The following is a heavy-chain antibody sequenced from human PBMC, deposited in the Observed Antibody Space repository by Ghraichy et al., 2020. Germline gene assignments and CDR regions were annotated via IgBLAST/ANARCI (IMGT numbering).Heavy chain of an antibody. J-gene: IGHJ4*02. CDR1: GFNFSTCW. CDR2: IKEDGSQK. CDR3: ARDVGSGWFDF. V-gene: IGHV3-7*03. Sequence: SCAASGFNFSTCWMSWVRQAPGKGLEWVANIKEDGSQKNYVDSVKGRFTISRDNAKNSVYLQMNSLRVEDMALYYCARDVGSGWFDFWGQGTLVTVSS. D-gene: IGHD6-19*01.